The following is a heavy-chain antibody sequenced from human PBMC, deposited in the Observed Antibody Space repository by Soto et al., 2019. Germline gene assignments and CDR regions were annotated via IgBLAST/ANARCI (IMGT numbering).Heavy chain of an antibody. V-gene: IGHV1-69*06. Sequence: GASVKVSCKASGGTFSSYAISWVRQAPGQGLEWMGGIIPIFDTANYAQKFQGRVTITADKSTSTAYMELSSLRSEDTAVYYCARGANYYYYGMDVWGQGTTVTVSS. D-gene: IGHD1-26*01. CDR1: GGTFSSYA. J-gene: IGHJ6*02. CDR2: IIPIFDTA. CDR3: ARGANYYYYGMDV.